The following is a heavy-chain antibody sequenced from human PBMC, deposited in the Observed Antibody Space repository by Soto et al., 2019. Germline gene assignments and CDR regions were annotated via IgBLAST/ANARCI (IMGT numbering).Heavy chain of an antibody. CDR3: ARGGTIIWYFDL. Sequence: GGSLRLSCAASGFKFSDYYMTWIRQAPGKGLEWVSDISSSGRAIYYADSVKGRLTISRDNAKNSLYLQMSSLRAEDTAVYFCARGGTIIWYFDLWGRGTLVTVSS. V-gene: IGHV3-11*01. CDR2: ISSSGRAI. D-gene: IGHD2-2*01. J-gene: IGHJ2*01. CDR1: GFKFSDYY.